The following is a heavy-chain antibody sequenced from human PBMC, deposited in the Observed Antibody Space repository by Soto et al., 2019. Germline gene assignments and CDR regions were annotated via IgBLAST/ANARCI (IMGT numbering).Heavy chain of an antibody. CDR2: ISYGGTNE. V-gene: IGHV3-30*18. J-gene: IGHJ4*02. Sequence: QVQLVESGGGVVQPGRSLRLSCAASGFTFRYYAMHWVRQSPGKGLEWVALISYGGTNEYYADSVKGRFTISRDNSKNSLYLQINSLGAEDTAVYYCAKASSGSNYFDYWGQGTLVTVSS. CDR1: GFTFRYYA. D-gene: IGHD1-26*01. CDR3: AKASSGSNYFDY.